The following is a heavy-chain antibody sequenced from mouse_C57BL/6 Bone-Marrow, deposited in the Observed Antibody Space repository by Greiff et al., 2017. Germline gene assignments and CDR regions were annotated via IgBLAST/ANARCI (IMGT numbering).Heavy chain of an antibody. CDR2: IDPSDSHT. CDR1: GYTFTSYW. Sequence: QVQLQQPGAELVMPGASVKLSCKASGYTFTSYWMHWVKQRPGQGLEWIGEIDPSDSHTNYNQKFKGKSTLTVDKSSSTAYMPLSSLTSEDSAVYYGASEAQATLGAMDYWGQGASVTVSA. V-gene: IGHV1-69*01. D-gene: IGHD3-2*02. CDR3: ASEAQATLGAMDY. J-gene: IGHJ4*01.